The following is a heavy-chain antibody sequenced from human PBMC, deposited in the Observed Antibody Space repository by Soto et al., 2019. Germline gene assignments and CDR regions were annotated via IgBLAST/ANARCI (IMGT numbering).Heavy chain of an antibody. D-gene: IGHD3-10*01. J-gene: IGHJ4*02. Sequence: GGSLRLSCAASGFTFYNYAMTWVRQTPGKGLEWVSTILQSGDGTFYSDSVRGRFIVSRDNSKNIMYLQMNSPRAEDTALYHCVRDYFLFSGSSYDIPLDFWGQGTLVTVSS. V-gene: IGHV3-23*01. CDR3: VRDYFLFSGSSYDIPLDF. CDR1: GFTFYNYA. CDR2: ILQSGDGT.